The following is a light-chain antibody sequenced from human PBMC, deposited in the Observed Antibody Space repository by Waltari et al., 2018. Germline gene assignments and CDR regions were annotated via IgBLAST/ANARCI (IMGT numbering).Light chain of an antibody. CDR2: VNGDGSH. CDR3: QTWGPDNNWV. Sequence: QLVLTQPPSASASPGASVKLTCTLSSGHSDYGIAWHQQQPEKGPRFLMKVNGDGSHTKGDGIPHRFSGSSSGAERYLTISSLQSEDEADYYWQTWGPDNNWVFGGGTKLTVL. CDR1: SGHSDYG. J-gene: IGLJ3*02. V-gene: IGLV4-69*02.